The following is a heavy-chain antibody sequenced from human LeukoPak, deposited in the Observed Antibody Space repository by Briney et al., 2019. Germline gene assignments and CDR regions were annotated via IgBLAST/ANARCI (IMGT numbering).Heavy chain of an antibody. CDR2: ISWNSGSI. D-gene: IGHD3-3*02. V-gene: IGHV3-9*01. J-gene: IGHJ4*02. CDR1: GFKFDDYA. CDR3: AKDVGALLVLPFDN. Sequence: GRSLRLSCAASGFKFDDYAMHWVRQAPGKGLEWVSGISWNSGSIAYAGSVKGRFTISRDNAKNSLYLQMTSLRVEDTAFYYCAKDVGALLVLPFDNWGQGTLVTVSS.